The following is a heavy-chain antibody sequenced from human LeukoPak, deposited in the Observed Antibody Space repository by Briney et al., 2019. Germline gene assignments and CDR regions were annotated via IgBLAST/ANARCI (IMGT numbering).Heavy chain of an antibody. V-gene: IGHV3-23*01. J-gene: IGHJ3*02. CDR3: AKSNGYGLIDI. CDR2: ISPTGDIT. Sequence: GGSLRLSCAASGFPFSTYGMNWVRQAPGKGLEWVSGISPTGDITYYADSVMGRFTISRDNPKSTVYLQMNSLRVEDTAVYYCAKSNGYGLIDIWGQGTMVTVSS. D-gene: IGHD3-22*01. CDR1: GFPFSTYG.